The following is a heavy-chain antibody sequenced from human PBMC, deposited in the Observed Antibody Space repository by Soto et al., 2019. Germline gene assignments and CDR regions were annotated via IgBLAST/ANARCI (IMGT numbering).Heavy chain of an antibody. V-gene: IGHV5-10-1*03. CDR3: ARLEVDIAAAGTVNWFDP. D-gene: IGHD6-13*01. CDR2: IDPSDSYT. CDR1: GYSFTSYW. Sequence: EVQLVQSGAEVKKPGESLRISCKGSGYSFTSYWISWVRQMPGKGLEWMGRIDPSDSYTNYSPSFQGHVTISADKSISTAYLQWSSLKASDTAMYYCARLEVDIAAAGTVNWFDPWGQGTLVTVSS. J-gene: IGHJ5*02.